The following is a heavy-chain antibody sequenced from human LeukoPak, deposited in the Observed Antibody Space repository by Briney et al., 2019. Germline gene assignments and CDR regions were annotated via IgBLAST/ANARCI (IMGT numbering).Heavy chain of an antibody. V-gene: IGHV3-9*01. D-gene: IGHD2-21*02. J-gene: IGHJ3*02. CDR2: WNSGSL. CDR3: ARGKHIVVVTATDAFDI. Sequence: WNSGSLGYAAAVKGRFTISRDNAKNSLYLQMNSLRAEDTAVYYCARGKHIVVVTATDAFDIWGQGTMVTVSS.